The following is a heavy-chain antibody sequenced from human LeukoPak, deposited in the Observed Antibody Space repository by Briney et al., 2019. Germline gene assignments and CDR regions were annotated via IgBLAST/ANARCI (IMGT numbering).Heavy chain of an antibody. Sequence: ASVKVSCKASGYTFTGYYMHWVRQAPGQGLEWMGWINPNSGGTNYAQKFQGRVTMTRDTSISTAYMELSRLRSDDTAVYYCARVLPRSRLSDYWGQGTLVTVSS. D-gene: IGHD6-13*01. J-gene: IGHJ4*02. CDR3: ARVLPRSRLSDY. V-gene: IGHV1-2*02. CDR1: GYTFTGYY. CDR2: INPNSGGT.